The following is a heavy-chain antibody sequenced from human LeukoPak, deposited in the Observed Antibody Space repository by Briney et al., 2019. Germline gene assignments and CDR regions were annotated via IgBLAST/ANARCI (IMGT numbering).Heavy chain of an antibody. D-gene: IGHD3-9*01. CDR3: ARDNEILGMYYYYYYMDV. V-gene: IGHV3-23*01. CDR2: ITGSGGTT. CDR1: GFSFSSYV. Sequence: GGSLRLSCAASGFSFSSYVMSWVRKAPGKGLEWVSGITGSGGTTYYADSVKGRFTISRDNSKNTLNLQMNSLRAEDTAVYYCARDNEILGMYYYYYYMDVWGKGTTVTVSS. J-gene: IGHJ6*03.